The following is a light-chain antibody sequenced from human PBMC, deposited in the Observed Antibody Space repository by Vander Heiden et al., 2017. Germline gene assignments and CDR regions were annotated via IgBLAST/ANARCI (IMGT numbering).Light chain of an antibody. J-gene: IGKJ1*01. CDR2: AAS. CDR3: QQSYSTFWT. Sequence: DIQMTQSPSSLSASVGDRVTITCRASQSSVTYLNWYQQKPGKAPNLLIYAASNLQSGVPSRFSGSGSGTDFTLTISSLQPEDFATYYCQQSYSTFWTFGQGTKVEIK. V-gene: IGKV1-39*01. CDR1: QSSVTY.